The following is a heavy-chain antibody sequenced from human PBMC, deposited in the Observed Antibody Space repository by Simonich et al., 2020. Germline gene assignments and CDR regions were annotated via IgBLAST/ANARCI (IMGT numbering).Heavy chain of an antibody. Sequence: QLQLQESGPGLVKPSETLSLTCTVSGGSLSSSSYYWGWIRQPPGKGLEWIGDISYSGSHNTNPSLKSRVTISVNTSKNQFALKLSSVTAADTAVYYCARHAGFAFDIWGQGTMVTVSS. V-gene: IGHV4-39*01. CDR3: ARHAGFAFDI. D-gene: IGHD6-13*01. CDR1: GGSLSSSSYY. CDR2: ISYSGSH. J-gene: IGHJ3*02.